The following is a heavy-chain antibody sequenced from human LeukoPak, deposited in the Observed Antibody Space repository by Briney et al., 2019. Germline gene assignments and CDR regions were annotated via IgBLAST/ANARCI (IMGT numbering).Heavy chain of an antibody. Sequence: GGSLRLSCAASGFTFSSYAMSWVRQAPGKGLEWVSAISGSGGSTYYADSVEGRFTISRDNSKNTLYLQMNSLRAEDTAVYYCAKDRIVVVSVFDYWGQGTLVTVSS. D-gene: IGHD3-22*01. V-gene: IGHV3-23*01. CDR2: ISGSGGST. CDR1: GFTFSSYA. J-gene: IGHJ4*02. CDR3: AKDRIVVVSVFDY.